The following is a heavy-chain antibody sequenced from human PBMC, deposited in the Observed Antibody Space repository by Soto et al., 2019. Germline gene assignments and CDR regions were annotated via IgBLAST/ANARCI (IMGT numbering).Heavy chain of an antibody. CDR3: ARVGLKYYYGMDV. CDR1: GFTFSSYS. J-gene: IGHJ6*02. D-gene: IGHD5-12*01. CDR2: ISSSSSYT. V-gene: IGHV3-48*04. Sequence: EVQLVESGGGLVQPGGSLRLSCAASGFTFSSYSMNWVRQAPGKGLEWVSYISSSSSYTNYADSVKGRFTISRDNAKNSLYLQMNSLRAEDTAVYYCARVGLKYYYGMDVWGQGTTVTVSS.